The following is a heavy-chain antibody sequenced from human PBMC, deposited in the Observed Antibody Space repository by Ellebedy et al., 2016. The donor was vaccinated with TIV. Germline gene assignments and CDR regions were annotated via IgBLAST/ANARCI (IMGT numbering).Heavy chain of an antibody. V-gene: IGHV2-26*01. CDR3: ARALRYCGGDCSYLFDY. D-gene: IGHD2-21*02. CDR1: EFSLSNIIMG. J-gene: IGHJ4*02. Sequence: SGPTLVKPTETLTLTCTVSEFSLSNIIMGVSWFRQPPGKALEWLANIFSKDEKSYNTSLKSRLTISKDTAKSQVILTMTDLDPVDTATNYCARALRYCGGDCSYLFDYWGQGTLVPVSS. CDR2: IFSKDEK.